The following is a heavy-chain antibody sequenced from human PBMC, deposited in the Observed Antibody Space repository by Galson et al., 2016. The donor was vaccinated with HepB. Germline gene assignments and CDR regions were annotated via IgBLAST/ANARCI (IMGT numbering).Heavy chain of an antibody. D-gene: IGHD3-3*01. CDR1: GYTFTSHE. CDR3: ARGSRFYGMDV. V-gene: IGHV1-8*01. Sequence: SVKVSCKASGYTFTSHEINWVRQATGQGLEWMGWMNLNRGKTGYAQKLQGRLTMTRDTSISTAYMELSSLRSDDTAVYYCARGSRFYGMDVWGQGTTVTVSS. J-gene: IGHJ6*02. CDR2: MNLNRGKT.